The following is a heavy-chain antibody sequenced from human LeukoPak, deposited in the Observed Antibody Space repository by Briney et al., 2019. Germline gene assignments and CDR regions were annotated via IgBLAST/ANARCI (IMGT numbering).Heavy chain of an antibody. V-gene: IGHV1-2*06. D-gene: IGHD4-23*01. CDR3: ARVEDYGGNYYFFDY. J-gene: IGHJ4*02. Sequence: ASVKVSCKASGYAFTDYYLHWVQQAPGQGLEWMGQINPNTGVTDYAQKFQGRVSMTRDTSINTAYIEVSRLTSDDTAVYYCARVEDYGGNYYFFDYWGQGTLVTVSS. CDR2: INPNTGVT. CDR1: GYAFTDYY.